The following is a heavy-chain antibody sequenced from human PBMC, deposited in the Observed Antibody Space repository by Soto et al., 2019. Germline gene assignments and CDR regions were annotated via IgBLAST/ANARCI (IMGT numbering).Heavy chain of an antibody. J-gene: IGHJ3*02. CDR3: ARDKFPRDGYIGPADAFDI. Sequence: SETLSLTCTVSGGSISSGDYYWSWIRQPPGKGLEWIGYIYYSGSTYYNPSLKSRVTISVDTSKNQFSLKLSSVTAADTAVYYCARDKFPRDGYIGPADAFDIWGQGTMVTVSS. CDR2: IYYSGST. V-gene: IGHV4-30-4*01. D-gene: IGHD5-12*01. CDR1: GGSISSGDYY.